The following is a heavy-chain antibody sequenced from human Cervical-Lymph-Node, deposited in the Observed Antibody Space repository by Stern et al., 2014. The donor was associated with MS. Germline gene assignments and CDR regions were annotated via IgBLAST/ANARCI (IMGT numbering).Heavy chain of an antibody. CDR1: GGTFSKFP. D-gene: IGHD6-13*01. Sequence: QVQLGQSEAEVTKPGSSVKVSCKASGGTFSKFPSSCVRQAPGQGLEWMGGIFPVFGTPTYAQEFRGRVTITADVSTSTVYMELSSLRSDDTAVYYCALSSETSDRWYSLGYDLWGQGTLVTVSS. J-gene: IGHJ5*02. CDR3: ALSSETSDRWYSLGYDL. CDR2: IFPVFGTP. V-gene: IGHV1-69*01.